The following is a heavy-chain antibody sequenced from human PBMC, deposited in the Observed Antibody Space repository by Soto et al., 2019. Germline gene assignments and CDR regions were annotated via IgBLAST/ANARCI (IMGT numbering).Heavy chain of an antibody. J-gene: IGHJ3*02. CDR1: GFTFSLFA. D-gene: IGHD1-26*01. CDR3: VRDVWWEVGLDAFDI. V-gene: IGHV3-30-3*01. Sequence: QVQLVESGGGVVQPGRSLRLSCAASGFTFSLFAMHWVRQVPGKGLEWVAAVSKDGSNTYYADSVKGRFTISRDNPKNTVFMQMNKLRPEDTAVYQCVRDVWWEVGLDAFDIWGQGTTVTVSS. CDR2: VSKDGSNT.